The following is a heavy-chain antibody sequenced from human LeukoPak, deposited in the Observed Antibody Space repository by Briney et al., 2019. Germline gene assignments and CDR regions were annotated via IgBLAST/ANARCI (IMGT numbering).Heavy chain of an antibody. D-gene: IGHD3-3*01. J-gene: IGHJ6*02. CDR1: GFTFSGYG. Sequence: GRSLRLSCAASGFTFSGYGMHWVRQAPGKGLEWVAVIWYDGSNKYYADSVKGRFTISRDNSKNTLYLQMNSLRAEDRAVYYCAREAVDFWSGLTLYGMDVWGQGTTVTVSS. CDR3: AREAVDFWSGLTLYGMDV. V-gene: IGHV3-33*01. CDR2: IWYDGSNK.